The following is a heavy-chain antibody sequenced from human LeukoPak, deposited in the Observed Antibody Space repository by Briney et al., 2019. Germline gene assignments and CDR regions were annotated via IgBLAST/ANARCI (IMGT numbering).Heavy chain of an antibody. Sequence: ASVKVSCKASGYTFTGYYMHWVRQAPGQGLEWMGWINPSSGGTNYAQKFQGRVTMTRDTSISTAYMELSRLRSDDTAVYYCARGYYYGSGSYYYWGQGTLVTVSS. CDR1: GYTFTGYY. D-gene: IGHD3-10*01. V-gene: IGHV1-2*02. J-gene: IGHJ4*02. CDR3: ARGYYYGSGSYYY. CDR2: INPSSGGT.